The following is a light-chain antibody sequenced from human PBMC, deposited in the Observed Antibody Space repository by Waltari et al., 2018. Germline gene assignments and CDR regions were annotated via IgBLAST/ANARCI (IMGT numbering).Light chain of an antibody. V-gene: IGKV3-15*01. CDR2: DAS. Sequence: EIVMTQSPATLSVSPGEVATLSCRASRAIANNLAWYQQKPGQPLRLLSYDASTRATGIPARFSCSWSGTEFTLTITSLQSEDSAVYFCQQFNTRYSFGQGTKLEIK. CDR1: RAIANN. J-gene: IGKJ2*01. CDR3: QQFNTRYS.